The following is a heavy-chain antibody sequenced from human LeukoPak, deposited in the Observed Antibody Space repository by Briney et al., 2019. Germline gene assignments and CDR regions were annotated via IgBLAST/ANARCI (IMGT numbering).Heavy chain of an antibody. Sequence: GGSLRLSCAASGFTFDDYAMHWVRQAPGKGLEWVSGISWNSGSIGYADSVKGRFTISRDNAKNSLYLQMNSLRAEDTALYYCAKVHIKGSGSDYWGQGTLVTVSS. V-gene: IGHV3-9*01. CDR1: GFTFDDYA. D-gene: IGHD2-21*01. CDR2: ISWNSGSI. J-gene: IGHJ4*02. CDR3: AKVHIKGSGSDY.